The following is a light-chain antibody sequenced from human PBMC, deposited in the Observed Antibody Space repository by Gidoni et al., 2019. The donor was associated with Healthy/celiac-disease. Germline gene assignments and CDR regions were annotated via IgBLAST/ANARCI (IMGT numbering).Light chain of an antibody. CDR2: AAS. Sequence: DIQLTQSPSFLSASVGDRVTITCRASQGISSYLAWYQQKPGKATKLLIYAASTLQRGVPSRFSGSGSGTEFTLTISSLQPEDFATDYCQQLNSYPPTFGQGTKLEIK. V-gene: IGKV1-9*01. CDR1: QGISSY. CDR3: QQLNSYPPT. J-gene: IGKJ2*01.